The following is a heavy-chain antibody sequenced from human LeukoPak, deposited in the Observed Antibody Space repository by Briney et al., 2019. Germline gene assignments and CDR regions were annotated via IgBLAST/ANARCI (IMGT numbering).Heavy chain of an antibody. CDR2: ISGGGGST. J-gene: IGHJ4*02. Sequence: PGGSLRLSCAASGFTFTNVAMNWVRQAPGKGLEWVSGISGGGGSTYYTDSVKGRFTISRDNSKKKLYHQMMSLRAEGKPVYYCASQRGYDSSRSYFDYWGQGTLVTVSS. CDR3: ASQRGYDSSRSYFDY. D-gene: IGHD3-22*01. V-gene: IGHV3-23*01. CDR1: GFTFTNVA.